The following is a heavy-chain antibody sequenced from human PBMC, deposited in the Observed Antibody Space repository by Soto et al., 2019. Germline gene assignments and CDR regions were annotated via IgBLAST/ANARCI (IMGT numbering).Heavy chain of an antibody. J-gene: IGHJ3*02. CDR1: GFTFSSYG. D-gene: IGHD3-22*01. CDR3: AKVLQNYYYDSSGYSPQDAFDI. Sequence: GGSLRLSCAASGFTFSSYGMHWVRQAPGKGLEWVAVISYDGSNKYYADSVKGRFTISRDNSKNTLYLQMNSLRAEDTAVYYCAKVLQNYYYDSSGYSPQDAFDIWGQGTMVTVSS. CDR2: ISYDGSNK. V-gene: IGHV3-30*18.